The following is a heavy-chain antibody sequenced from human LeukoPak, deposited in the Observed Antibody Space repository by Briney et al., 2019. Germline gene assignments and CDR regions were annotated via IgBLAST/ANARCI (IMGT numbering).Heavy chain of an antibody. V-gene: IGHV1-69*13. J-gene: IGHJ4*02. Sequence: ASVKVSCKASGGTFSSYAISWVRQAPGQGLEWMGGIIPIFGTANYAQKFQGRVTITADESTSTAYMELSSLRSEDTAVYYCARNQGMITFGGASDYWGQGTLVTVSS. CDR1: GGTFSSYA. D-gene: IGHD3-16*01. CDR3: ARNQGMITFGGASDY. CDR2: IIPIFGTA.